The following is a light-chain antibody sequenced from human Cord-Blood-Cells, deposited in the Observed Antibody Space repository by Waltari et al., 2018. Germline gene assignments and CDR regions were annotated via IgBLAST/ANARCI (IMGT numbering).Light chain of an antibody. J-gene: IGLJ2*01. CDR3: QVWDSSSDHPGV. Sequence: SYVLTQPPSVSVAPGKTARITCGGNNIGSKSVHWYQQKPGQAPVLVVYDDSDRPSGIPGRFSGSNSGNTATLTSRRVEAGDEADYYCQVWDSSSDHPGVFGGGTKLTVL. CDR2: DDS. V-gene: IGLV3-21*03. CDR1: NIGSKS.